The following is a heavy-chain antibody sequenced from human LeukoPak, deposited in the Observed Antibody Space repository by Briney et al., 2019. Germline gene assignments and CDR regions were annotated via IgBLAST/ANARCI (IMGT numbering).Heavy chain of an antibody. CDR2: INPNSGGT. Sequence: GASVKVSCMASGYTFTGYYMHWVRQAPGQGLEWMGWINPNSGGTNYAQKFQGRVTMTRDTSISTAYMELSRLRSDDTAVYYCARVRLWFGDPRDGMDVWGQGTTVTVSS. J-gene: IGHJ6*02. CDR3: ARVRLWFGDPRDGMDV. D-gene: IGHD3-10*01. V-gene: IGHV1-2*02. CDR1: GYTFTGYY.